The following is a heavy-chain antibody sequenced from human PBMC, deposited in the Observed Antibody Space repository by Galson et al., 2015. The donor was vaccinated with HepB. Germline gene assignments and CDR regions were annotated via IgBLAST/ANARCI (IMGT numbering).Heavy chain of an antibody. J-gene: IGHJ6*02. CDR1: GASISSGDDY. Sequence: TLSLTCTVSGASISSGDDYWSWIRQPPGKGLEWIGYIYYSGSTHYNPSLKSRLTISVDTSKNQFSLKLTSVTAADTAVYYCARAPLATFYGMDVWGQGTTVTVSS. CDR2: IYYSGST. CDR3: ARAPLATFYGMDV. V-gene: IGHV4-30-4*01. D-gene: IGHD3-16*01.